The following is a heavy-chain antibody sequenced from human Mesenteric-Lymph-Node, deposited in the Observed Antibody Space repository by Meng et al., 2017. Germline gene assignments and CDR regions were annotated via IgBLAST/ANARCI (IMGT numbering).Heavy chain of an antibody. CDR2: INPSGGST. D-gene: IGHD3-16*01. CDR3: ASDGAGTYTGLNF. J-gene: IGHJ4*02. Sequence: ASVKVSCKASGYTFTSYYMHWVRQAPGQGLEWMGIINPSGGSTSYAQKFQGRVTMTRDTSISSAYMELTRLKSDDTAVYYCASDGAGTYTGLNFWGQGTLVTVSS. CDR1: GYTFTSYY. V-gene: IGHV1-46*01.